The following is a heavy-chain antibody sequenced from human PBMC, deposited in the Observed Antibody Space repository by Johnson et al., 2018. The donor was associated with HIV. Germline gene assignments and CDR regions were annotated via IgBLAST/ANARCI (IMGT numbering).Heavy chain of an antibody. CDR3: TRGRLTYYYDSSGDDAFDI. Sequence: VLLVESGGGVERRGGSLRLSCAASGFTFDDYGMSWVRQAPGTGLEGGSGINWNGGSTGYAASVKGRFTSSRDNAKNSLYLQMNSLRAEDPALYYCTRGRLTYYYDSSGDDAFDIWGQGTMVTVSS. CDR2: INWNGGST. J-gene: IGHJ3*02. V-gene: IGHV3-20*04. D-gene: IGHD3-22*01. CDR1: GFTFDDYG.